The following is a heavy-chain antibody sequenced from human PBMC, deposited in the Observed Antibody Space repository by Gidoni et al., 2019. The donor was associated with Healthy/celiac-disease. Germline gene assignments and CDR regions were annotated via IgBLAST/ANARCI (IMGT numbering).Heavy chain of an antibody. V-gene: IGHV3-33*01. CDR1: GFTFSRSG. D-gene: IGHD3-22*01. J-gene: IGHJ4*02. Sequence: QVQLVESGGGVVQPGRSLRLSCAASGFTFSRSGMHCVRQAPGKGVEWVAVIWYDGSNKYYADSVKGRFTISRDNSKNTLYLQMNSLRAEDTAVYYCARDHDYYDSSGYHDGFDYWGQGTLVTVSS. CDR3: ARDHDYYDSSGYHDGFDY. CDR2: IWYDGSNK.